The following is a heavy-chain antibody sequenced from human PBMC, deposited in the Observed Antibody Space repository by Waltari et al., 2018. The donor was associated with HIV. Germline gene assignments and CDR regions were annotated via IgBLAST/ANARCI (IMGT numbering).Heavy chain of an antibody. CDR3: AKGSELVPAAMSLDS. D-gene: IGHD2-2*01. CDR2: ITGRGGNI. Sequence: EVQMLESGGGLVQPGGSLRLSCAASGFTFNNYAMTWVRQAPGKGLEWGSSITGRGGNIFRADSVKGRFIIARDNSKNRLYLQMSSLRGEDTAVYYCAKGSELVPAAMSLDSWGQGTLVTVSS. V-gene: IGHV3-23*01. CDR1: GFTFNNYA. J-gene: IGHJ4*02.